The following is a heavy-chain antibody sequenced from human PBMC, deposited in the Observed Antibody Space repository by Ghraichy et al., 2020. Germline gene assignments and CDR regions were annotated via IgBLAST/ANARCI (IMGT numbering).Heavy chain of an antibody. CDR2: GFYSGST. CDR1: GGSVRSRNGY. Sequence: SETLSLICTVSGGSVRSRNGYWSWIRQPPGKGLEWIGYGFYSGSTMYNPSLKSRVSISVDTSKNQFSLEVNSVTAADTAVYFCASCGPSSVSYGGSDVYDIWGQGTMVIASS. CDR3: ASCGPSSVSYGGSDVYDI. J-gene: IGHJ3*02. D-gene: IGHD6-19*01. V-gene: IGHV4-61*01.